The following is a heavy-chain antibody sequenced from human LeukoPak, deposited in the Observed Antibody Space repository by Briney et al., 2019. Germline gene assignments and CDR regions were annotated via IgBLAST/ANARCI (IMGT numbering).Heavy chain of an antibody. J-gene: IGHJ3*02. CDR2: IYYSGST. V-gene: IGHV4-30-4*01. Sequence: SQTLSLTCTVSSGSISSGDYYCSWIGQPPGKGLEWIGYIYYSGSTYYNPSLKSRVTISVDTSKNQFSLKLSSVTAADTAVYYCARNYDILTGFDIWGQGSMVTVSS. CDR3: ARNYDILTGFDI. D-gene: IGHD3-9*01. CDR1: SGSISSGDYY.